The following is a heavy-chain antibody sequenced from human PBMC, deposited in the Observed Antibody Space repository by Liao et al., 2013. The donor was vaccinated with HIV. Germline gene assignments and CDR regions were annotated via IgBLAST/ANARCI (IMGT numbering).Heavy chain of an antibody. CDR2: LYADGDT. Sequence: QVQLQESGPGLVRPSETLSLTCTVSGGPITTRSFYWGWVRQSPGKGLEWIGSLYADGDTHFSPSLKSRVTLSKDTSKNQFSLRLNSVTAADTAIYFCARAGYDSWSGYHFDFWGQGTLVTVSS. CDR3: ARAGYDSWSGYHFDF. CDR1: GGPITTRSFY. J-gene: IGHJ4*02. V-gene: IGHV4-39*07. D-gene: IGHD3-3*01.